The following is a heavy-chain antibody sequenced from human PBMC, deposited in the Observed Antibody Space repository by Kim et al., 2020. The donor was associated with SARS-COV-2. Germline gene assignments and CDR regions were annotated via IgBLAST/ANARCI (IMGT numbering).Heavy chain of an antibody. D-gene: IGHD4-17*01. V-gene: IGHV3-66*01. CDR2: T. J-gene: IGHJ4*02. CDR3: ARDADYFSFDY. Sequence: TYYADSVKGRFTISRDNSKNTLYLQMNSLRAEDTAVYYCARDADYFSFDYWGQGTLVTVSS.